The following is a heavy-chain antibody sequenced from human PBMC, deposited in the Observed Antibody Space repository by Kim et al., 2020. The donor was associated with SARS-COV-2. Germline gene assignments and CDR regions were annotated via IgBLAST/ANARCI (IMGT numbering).Heavy chain of an antibody. J-gene: IGHJ4*02. CDR3: ARALYSSGWYTNFDY. D-gene: IGHD6-19*01. CDR1: GFTFSTYA. CDR2: ISYDGSNK. V-gene: IGHV3-30-3*01. Sequence: GGSLRLSCAASGFTFSTYAMHWVRQAPGKGLEWVAVISYDGSNKYYADSVKGRFTISRDNSKNTLYLQMNSLRAEDTAVFYCARALYSSGWYTNFDYWGQGTLVTVSS.